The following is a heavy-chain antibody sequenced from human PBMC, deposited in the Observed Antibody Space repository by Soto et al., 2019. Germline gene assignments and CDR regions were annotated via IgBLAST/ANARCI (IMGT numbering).Heavy chain of an antibody. V-gene: IGHV3-21*01. D-gene: IGHD3-22*01. CDR2: ISSSSSYI. J-gene: IGHJ4*02. CDR3: ARGDSSGYYHYKHFDY. Sequence: EVQLVESGGGLVKPGGSLRLSCAASGFTFSSYSMNWVRQAPGKGLEWVSSISSSSSYIYYADSVKGRFTISRDNAKNSLYLQMNSVRAEDTAVYYCARGDSSGYYHYKHFDYWGQGTLVTVSS. CDR1: GFTFSSYS.